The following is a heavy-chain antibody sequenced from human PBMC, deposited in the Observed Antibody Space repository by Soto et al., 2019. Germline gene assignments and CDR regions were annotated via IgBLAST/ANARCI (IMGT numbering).Heavy chain of an antibody. Sequence: GASLKISCKASGYSFTSYWIGWVRQMPGKGLEWMWIIYPGDSDTRYSPSFQGQVTISADKSISTAYLQWRSLKSSDTAMYYCARQDCGDYGVWGQGTLVTVSS. J-gene: IGHJ4*02. CDR3: ARQDCGDYGV. V-gene: IGHV5-51*01. D-gene: IGHD4-17*01. CDR1: GYSFTSYW. CDR2: IYPGDSDT.